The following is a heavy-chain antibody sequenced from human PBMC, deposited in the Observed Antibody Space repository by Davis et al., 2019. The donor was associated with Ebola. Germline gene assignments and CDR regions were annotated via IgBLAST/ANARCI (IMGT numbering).Heavy chain of an antibody. D-gene: IGHD3-16*02. J-gene: IGHJ4*02. CDR2: INTNTGNP. CDR3: ARDDVWGSYRRRDFDY. CDR1: GYY. V-gene: IGHV7-4-1*02. Sequence: ASVTVPCKGSGYYLHSVRQAPGQGLEWTGWINTNTGNPTYAQGFTGRFVFSLDTSVSTAYLQISSLKAEDTAVYYCARDDVWGSYRRRDFDYWGQGTLVTVSS.